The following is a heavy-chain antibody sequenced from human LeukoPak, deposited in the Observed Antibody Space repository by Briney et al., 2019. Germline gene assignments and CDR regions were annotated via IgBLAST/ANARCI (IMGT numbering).Heavy chain of an antibody. CDR1: GFTFSSYG. V-gene: IGHV3-30*02. CDR3: ARGRYPNYDSSEPGAFDI. J-gene: IGHJ3*02. CDR2: IRYDGSNK. D-gene: IGHD3-22*01. Sequence: GGSLRLSCAASGFTFSSYGMHWVRQAPGKGLEWVAFIRYDGSNKYYADSVKGRFTISRDNAKNSLYLQMNSLRAEDTAVYYCARGRYPNYDSSEPGAFDIWGQGTMVTVSS.